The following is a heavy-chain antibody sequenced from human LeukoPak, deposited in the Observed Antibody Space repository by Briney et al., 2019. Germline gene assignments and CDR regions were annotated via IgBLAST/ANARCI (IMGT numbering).Heavy chain of an antibody. V-gene: IGHV3-74*01. CDR2: INSDGSST. J-gene: IGHJ4*02. D-gene: IGHD1-14*01. Sequence: WGSLRLSCAASGFTFSSYWMHWDRQAPGKGLVWVSRINSDGSSTSYADSVKGRFTISRDNAKNTLYLQMNSLRAEDTAVYYCAKITQLGFDYWGQGTLVTVSS. CDR1: GFTFSSYW. CDR3: AKITQLGFDY.